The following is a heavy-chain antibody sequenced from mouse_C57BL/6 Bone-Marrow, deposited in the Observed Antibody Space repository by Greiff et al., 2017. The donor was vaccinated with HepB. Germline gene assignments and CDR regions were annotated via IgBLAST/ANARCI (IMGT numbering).Heavy chain of an antibody. CDR2: IDPSDSYT. V-gene: IGHV1-69*01. J-gene: IGHJ1*03. CDR1: GYTFTSYW. Sequence: QVQLQQPGAELVMPGASVKLSCKASGYTFTSYWMHWVKQRPGQGLEWIGEIDPSDSYTNYNQKFKGKSTLTVDKSSSTAYMQLSSLTSEDSAVYYCAREGYYGSSYHWYFDVWGTGTTVTVSS. D-gene: IGHD1-1*01. CDR3: AREGYYGSSYHWYFDV.